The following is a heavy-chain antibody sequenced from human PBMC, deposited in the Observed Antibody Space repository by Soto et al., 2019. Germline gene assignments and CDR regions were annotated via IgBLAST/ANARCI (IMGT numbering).Heavy chain of an antibody. J-gene: IGHJ6*02. CDR2: IKQDGSEE. CDR1: GQTFNRYW. CDR3: VRTRFDSSSSDFYGRDL. Sequence: DVQLAESGGGLVQPGGSLRLSCVASGQTFNRYWMSWVRQAPGKGLEWVANIKQDGSEEYYVDSVKGRSTISRDNAKNAPYLQLIRLRAADTALYSCVRTRFDSSSSDFYGRDLRGQGTTVIVPS. D-gene: IGHD3-16*01. V-gene: IGHV3-7*03.